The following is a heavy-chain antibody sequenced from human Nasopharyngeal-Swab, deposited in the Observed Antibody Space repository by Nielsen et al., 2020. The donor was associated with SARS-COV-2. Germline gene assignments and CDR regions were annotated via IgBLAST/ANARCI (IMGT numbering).Heavy chain of an antibody. CDR2: IWYDGSNK. V-gene: IGHV3-33*01. D-gene: IGHD3-3*01. J-gene: IGHJ3*02. CDR1: GCTFSSYG. Sequence: GESLKISCAASGCTFSSYGMHWVRQAPGKGLEWVAVIWYDGSNKYYADSVKGRFTISRDNSKNTLYLQMNSLRAEDTAVYYCAREQRITIFGVVNEEAFDIWGQGTMVTVSS. CDR3: AREQRITIFGVVNEEAFDI.